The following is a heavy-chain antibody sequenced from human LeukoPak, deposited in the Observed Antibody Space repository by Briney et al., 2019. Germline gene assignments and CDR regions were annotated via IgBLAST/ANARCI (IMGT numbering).Heavy chain of an antibody. V-gene: IGHV3-23*01. CDR1: GFTLSSYA. CDR3: ARWAGYGDS. J-gene: IGHJ4*02. D-gene: IGHD5-12*01. Sequence: GGSLRLSCAASGFTLSSYAMSWVRQAPGKGLEWVSGISGSSGNIYYADSVKGRFTISRDSSKNTLYLQMNSLRVEDTAVYYCARWAGYGDSWGQGTLVTVSS. CDR2: ISGSSGNI.